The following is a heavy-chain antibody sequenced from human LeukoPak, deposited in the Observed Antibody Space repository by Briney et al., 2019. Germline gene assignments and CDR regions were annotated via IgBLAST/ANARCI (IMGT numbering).Heavy chain of an antibody. CDR3: ARDGDITGTTYGY. J-gene: IGHJ4*02. V-gene: IGHV1-46*01. CDR2: INPSGGST. CDR1: GYTFTSYY. D-gene: IGHD1-20*01. Sequence: GASVKVSSKASGYTFTSYYMHWVRQAPGQGLEWMGIINPSGGSTSYAQKLQGRVTMTTDTSTSTAYMELRSLRSDDTAVYYCARDGDITGTTYGYWGQGTLVTVSS.